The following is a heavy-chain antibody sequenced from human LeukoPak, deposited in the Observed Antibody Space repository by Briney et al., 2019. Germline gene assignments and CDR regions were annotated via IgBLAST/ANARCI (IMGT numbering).Heavy chain of an antibody. V-gene: IGHV3-21*01. D-gene: IGHD3-10*02. CDR3: ARVTMFPYYFDY. Sequence: GRSLRLSCAASGFTFSSYSMNWVRQAPGKGLEWVSSISSSCSYIYYADSVKGGFTISRDNAKNSLYLQMNSLRAEDTSVDYGARVTMFPYYFDYWGQGTLVTVSS. CDR2: ISSSCSYI. J-gene: IGHJ4*02. CDR1: GFTFSSYS.